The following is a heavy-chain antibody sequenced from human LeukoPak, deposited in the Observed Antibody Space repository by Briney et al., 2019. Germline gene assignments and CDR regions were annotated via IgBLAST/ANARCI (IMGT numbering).Heavy chain of an antibody. V-gene: IGHV4-31*03. CDR1: GGSISSGGYY. Sequence: SQTLSLTCTVSGGSISSGGYYWSWIRQHPGKGLVWIGYIYYSGSPTYNPSLKSRITISVDAYKTQFSLKLSSVNAADTAVYYYARDGCYWGQGSLVTVSS. CDR3: ARDGCY. J-gene: IGHJ4*02. CDR2: IYYSGSP.